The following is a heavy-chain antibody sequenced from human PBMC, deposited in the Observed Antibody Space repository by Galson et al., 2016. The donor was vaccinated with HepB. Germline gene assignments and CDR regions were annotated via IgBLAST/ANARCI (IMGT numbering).Heavy chain of an antibody. CDR3: AREYCSSTSCYSYGMDV. Sequence: SETLSLTCTVSGGSISSYFWRWIRQPAGKGLEWIGRIHKSGSTNYNPSLKSRVTMSVNTSKNQFSLKLSSVTAADTAIYYCAREYCSSTSCYSYGMDVWGRGTTVTVSS. D-gene: IGHD2-2*01. CDR2: IHKSGST. CDR1: GGSISSYF. V-gene: IGHV4-4*07. J-gene: IGHJ6*02.